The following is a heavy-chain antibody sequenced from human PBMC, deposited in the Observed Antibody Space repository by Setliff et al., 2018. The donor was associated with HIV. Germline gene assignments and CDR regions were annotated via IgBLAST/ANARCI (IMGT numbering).Heavy chain of an antibody. CDR1: GGSFTSRSYY. CDR2: IFYSGIT. CDR3: ARSKTFYDFWGGYYTHGAFKI. J-gene: IGHJ3*02. Sequence: TSETLSLTCTVSGGSFTSRSYYWGWIRQPPGKGLEWIGSIFYSGITHYNPSLKSRVTISVDTSKNQFSLNLTSVTAADTAVYYCARSKTFYDFWGGYYTHGAFKIWGLGTMVTVSS. V-gene: IGHV4-39*01. D-gene: IGHD3-3*01.